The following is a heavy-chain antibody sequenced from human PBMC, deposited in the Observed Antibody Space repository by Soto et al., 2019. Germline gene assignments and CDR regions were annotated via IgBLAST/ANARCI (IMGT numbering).Heavy chain of an antibody. V-gene: IGHV4-59*08. CDR2: IYYSGTA. Sequence: QVQLQESGPGLVKPSETLSLTCTVSGGSISTYYWSWIRQPPGKGLEWIGYIYYSGTASYNPSHKSRVTISLDTSKNQFSLKLSSVTAADTAVYYCARGGHCTDGVCSALDYWGQGTLVTVSS. J-gene: IGHJ4*02. CDR1: GGSISTYY. CDR3: ARGGHCTDGVCSALDY. D-gene: IGHD2-8*01.